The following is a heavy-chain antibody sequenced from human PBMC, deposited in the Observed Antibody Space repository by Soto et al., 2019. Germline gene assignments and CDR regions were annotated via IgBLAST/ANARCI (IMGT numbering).Heavy chain of an antibody. CDR3: ARQGRRVTMIVVVTPDAFDI. D-gene: IGHD3-22*01. J-gene: IGHJ3*02. Sequence: GESLKISCKGSGYSFTSYWIGWVRQMPGKGLEWMGIIYPGDSDTRYSPSFQGQVTISADKSISTAYLQWSSLKASDTAMYYCARQGRRVTMIVVVTPDAFDICGQGTMVTASS. V-gene: IGHV5-51*01. CDR2: IYPGDSDT. CDR1: GYSFTSYW.